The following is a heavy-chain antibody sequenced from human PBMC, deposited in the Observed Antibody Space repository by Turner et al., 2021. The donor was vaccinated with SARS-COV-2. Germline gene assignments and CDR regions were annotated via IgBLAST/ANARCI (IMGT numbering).Heavy chain of an antibody. CDR2: VDPEDGET. J-gene: IGHJ6*02. Sequence: QVQLVQSGAEVKKPGASVKVPCKVSGYTLTELSMPWVRQAPGKGVVWMGGVDPEDGETIYAQKFQGRVTMTEDTSTDTAYMELSSLRSEDTAVYYCATGVAVAGTPSKYYYYYGMDVWGQGTTVTVSS. CDR1: GYTLTELS. V-gene: IGHV1-24*01. D-gene: IGHD6-19*01. CDR3: ATGVAVAGTPSKYYYYYGMDV.